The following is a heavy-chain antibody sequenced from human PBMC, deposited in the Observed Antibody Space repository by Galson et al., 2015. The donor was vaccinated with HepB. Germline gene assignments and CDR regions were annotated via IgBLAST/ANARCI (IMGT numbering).Heavy chain of an antibody. CDR3: ARGSLLRSNSCGYWDY. CDR1: GGTFSSYA. V-gene: IGHV1-69*13. J-gene: IGHJ4*02. CDR2: IIPIFGTA. D-gene: IGHD3-22*01. Sequence: SVKVSCKASGGTFSSYAISWVRQAPGQGLEWMGGIIPIFGTANYAQKFQGRVTITADESTSTAYVELSSLRSEDTAVYYCARGSLLRSNSCGYWDYWGQGALVTVSS.